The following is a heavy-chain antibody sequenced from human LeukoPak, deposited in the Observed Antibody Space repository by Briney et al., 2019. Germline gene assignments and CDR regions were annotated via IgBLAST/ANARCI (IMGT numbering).Heavy chain of an antibody. Sequence: ASVKVSCKASGYTFTCYYMHWVRQAPGQGLEWMGWINPNSGGTNYAQKFQGRVTMTRDTSISTAYMELSRLRSDDTAVYYCARDAMVRGVTIYYYYYMDVWGKGTTVTVSS. CDR3: ARDAMVRGVTIYYYYYMDV. D-gene: IGHD3-10*01. CDR2: INPNSGGT. CDR1: GYTFTCYY. J-gene: IGHJ6*03. V-gene: IGHV1-2*02.